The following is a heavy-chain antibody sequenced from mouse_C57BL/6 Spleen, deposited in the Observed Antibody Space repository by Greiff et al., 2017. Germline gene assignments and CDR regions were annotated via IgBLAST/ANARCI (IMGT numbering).Heavy chain of an antibody. D-gene: IGHD2-1*01. J-gene: IGHJ3*01. Sequence: EVQLQQSGPELVKPGASVKIPCTASGYTFTDYNMDWVKQSPGKSLEWIGDINPNIGGTIYNQKFKGKATLTVDKSSSTDYMELRSLTSEDTAVYYCAVYYGNDWIAYRGQGTLVTVSA. CDR1: GYTFTDYN. V-gene: IGHV1-18*01. CDR3: AVYYGNDWIAY. CDR2: INPNIGGT.